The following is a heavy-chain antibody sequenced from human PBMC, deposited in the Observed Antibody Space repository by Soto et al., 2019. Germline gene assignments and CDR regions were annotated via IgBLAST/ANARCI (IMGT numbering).Heavy chain of an antibody. V-gene: IGHV3-73*01. D-gene: IGHD2-15*01. CDR3: TRPGYCSGGSCYGTDY. Sequence: GGSLRLSCAASGFTFSGSAMHWVRQASGKGLEWVGRIRSKANSYATAYAASVKGRFTISRDDSKNTAYLQMNSLKTEDTAVYYCTRPGYCSGGSCYGTDYWGQGTLVTVSS. CDR1: GFTFSGSA. J-gene: IGHJ4*02. CDR2: IRSKANSYAT.